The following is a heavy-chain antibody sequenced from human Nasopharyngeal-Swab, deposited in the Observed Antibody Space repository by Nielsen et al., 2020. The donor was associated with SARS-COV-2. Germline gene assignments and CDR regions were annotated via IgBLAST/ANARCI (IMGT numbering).Heavy chain of an antibody. CDR3: ARGQGDY. CDR2: ISRTSST. V-gene: IGHV3-23*01. J-gene: IGHJ4*02. CDR1: GFTFSSYA. Sequence: GESLKISCAASGFTFSSYAMNWVRQAPGKGLEWVSAISRTSSTYYADSVKGRFTVSRDNSKNTLYLQMNSLRAEDTAVYYCARGQGDYWGQGTLVTVSS.